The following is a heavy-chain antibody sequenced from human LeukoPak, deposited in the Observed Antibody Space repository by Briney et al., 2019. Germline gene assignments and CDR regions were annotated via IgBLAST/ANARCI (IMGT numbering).Heavy chain of an antibody. Sequence: ASVKVSCKASGYAFTASYMHWVRQAPRQGLEWMGLINPNSGGTNYAQKFQGRVTMTRDTSISTAYMELSRLTSDDTAVYYCARDESGSYTYWGQGTLVTVSS. V-gene: IGHV1-2*02. CDR2: INPNSGGT. CDR3: ARDESGSYTY. D-gene: IGHD1-26*01. J-gene: IGHJ4*02. CDR1: GYAFTASY.